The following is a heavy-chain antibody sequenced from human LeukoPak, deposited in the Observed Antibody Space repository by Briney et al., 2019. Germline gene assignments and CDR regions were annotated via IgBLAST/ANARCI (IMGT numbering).Heavy chain of an antibody. J-gene: IGHJ6*02. CDR1: GYTFTGYY. CDR3: ARGPRRITIFGPWDSGMDV. V-gene: IGHV1-2*06. Sequence: EASVKVSFKASGYTFTGYYMHWVRQAPGQGLEWMGRINPNSGGTNYAQKFQGRVTMTRDTSISTAYMELSRLRSDDTAVYYCARGPRRITIFGPWDSGMDVWGQGTTVTVSS. D-gene: IGHD3-3*01. CDR2: INPNSGGT.